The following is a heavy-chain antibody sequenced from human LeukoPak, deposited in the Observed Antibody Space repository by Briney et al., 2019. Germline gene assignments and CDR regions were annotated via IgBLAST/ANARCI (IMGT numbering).Heavy chain of an antibody. CDR3: ATAISSYYYGMDV. Sequence: GASVKVSCKASGYTFTGYYMHWVRQAPGQGLEWMGWINPNSGGTNYAQKFQGRVTMTRDTSISTAYMELSRLRSDDTAVYYCATAISSYYYGMDVWGQGTTVTVSS. V-gene: IGHV1-2*02. J-gene: IGHJ6*02. CDR2: INPNSGGT. CDR1: GYTFTGYY.